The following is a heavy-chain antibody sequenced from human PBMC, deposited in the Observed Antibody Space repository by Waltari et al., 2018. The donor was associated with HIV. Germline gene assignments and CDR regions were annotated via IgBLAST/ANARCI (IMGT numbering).Heavy chain of an antibody. J-gene: IGHJ6*02. CDR2: IYTGGST. CDR1: GFTCSSNY. Sequence: EVQLVESGGGLVQPGGSLRLPCAASGFTCSSNYIRWVRQAPGKGLEWVSLIYTGGSTYYADSVKGRFTISRDNSKNTLYLQMNSLRAEDTAVYYCASPDTTMVHGHYYFYHMDVWGQGTTVTVSS. V-gene: IGHV3-66*01. D-gene: IGHD5-18*01. CDR3: ASPDTTMVHGHYYFYHMDV.